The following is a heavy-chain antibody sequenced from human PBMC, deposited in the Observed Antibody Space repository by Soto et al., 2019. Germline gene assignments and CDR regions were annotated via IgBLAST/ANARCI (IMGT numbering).Heavy chain of an antibody. CDR2: ISYDGSNK. V-gene: IGHV3-30*18. J-gene: IGHJ4*02. CDR3: AKIWGPGIAGSWDY. Sequence: GGSLRLSCAASGFTFSSYGMHWVRQAPGKGLEWVAVISYDGSNKYYADSVKVRFTISRDNSKNTLYLQMNSLRAEDTAVYYCAKIWGPGIAGSWDYWGQGTLVTVSS. D-gene: IGHD6-13*01. CDR1: GFTFSSYG.